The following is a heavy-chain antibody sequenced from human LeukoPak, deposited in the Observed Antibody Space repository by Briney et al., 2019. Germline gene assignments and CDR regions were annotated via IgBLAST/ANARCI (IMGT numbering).Heavy chain of an antibody. CDR3: ARVLYSSGWYLDY. D-gene: IGHD6-19*01. V-gene: IGHV4-59*01. CDR1: GGSISSYY. Sequence: SETLSLTCTVSGGSISSYYWSWIRQPPGKGLEWIGYIYYSGNTNYNPSLKSRVTISVDTSKNQFSLKLSSATAADTAVYYCARVLYSSGWYLDYWGQGTLVTVSS. J-gene: IGHJ4*02. CDR2: IYYSGNT.